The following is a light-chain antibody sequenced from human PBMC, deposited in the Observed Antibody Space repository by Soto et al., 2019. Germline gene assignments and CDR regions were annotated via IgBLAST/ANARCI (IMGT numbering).Light chain of an antibody. CDR3: QQYGSSPYT. CDR2: GAS. CDR1: QSVSSSY. V-gene: IGKV3-20*01. Sequence: EIVLTQSPGTLSLYPGERATLSCRASQSVSSSYLAWYQQKPGQAPRLLIYGASSRATGIPDRFSGSGSGTDFTLTMSRLEPEDFAVYYCQQYGSSPYTFGQGTKLESK. J-gene: IGKJ2*01.